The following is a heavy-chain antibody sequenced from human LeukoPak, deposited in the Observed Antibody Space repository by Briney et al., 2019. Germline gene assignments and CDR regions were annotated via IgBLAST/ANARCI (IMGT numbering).Heavy chain of an antibody. J-gene: IGHJ5*02. Sequence: SXXXSXXXTXXGXXIXTXYXXXXIRQPRGXGXEXLATXYHSRNTYYNPSLKSRVTISVDTSRNQFSLKLSSVTAADTAVYYCARGLGGGSFLYNWFDPWGQGTLVTVSS. CDR3: ARGLGGGSFLYNWFDP. CDR1: GXXIXTXYX. V-gene: IGHV4-38-2*02. D-gene: IGHD2-15*01. CDR2: XYHSRNT.